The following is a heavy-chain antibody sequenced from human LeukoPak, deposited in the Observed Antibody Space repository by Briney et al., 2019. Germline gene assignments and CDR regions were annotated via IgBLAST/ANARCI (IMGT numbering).Heavy chain of an antibody. Sequence: PSGALSLTCAVSGXSISSSNGWSWVRQPPGKELEWIGEIYHSGSTNYNPSLKSRVTISVDKSKNQFSLKLSSVTAADTAVYYCARDVGYCSGGSCYWGRGTLVTVSS. V-gene: IGHV4-4*02. CDR1: GXSISSSNG. J-gene: IGHJ4*02. CDR2: IYHSGST. CDR3: ARDVGYCSGGSCY. D-gene: IGHD2-15*01.